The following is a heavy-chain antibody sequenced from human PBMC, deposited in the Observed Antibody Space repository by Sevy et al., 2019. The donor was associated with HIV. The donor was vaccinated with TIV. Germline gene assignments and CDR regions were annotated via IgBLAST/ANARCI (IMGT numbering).Heavy chain of an antibody. Sequence: GGSLRLSCAVSGFTFSSFWMSWVRQAPGKGLEWVANIKQDGSEKYYVDSVKGRFTISRENAKNSLYLQMNSPRAEDAAMYYCAKQANWALDYWGKGTLVTVSS. CDR2: IKQDGSEK. D-gene: IGHD3-16*01. V-gene: IGHV3-7*01. CDR1: GFTFSSFW. CDR3: AKQANWALDY. J-gene: IGHJ4*02.